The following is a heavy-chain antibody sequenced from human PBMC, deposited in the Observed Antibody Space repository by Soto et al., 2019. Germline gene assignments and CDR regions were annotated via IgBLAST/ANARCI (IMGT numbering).Heavy chain of an antibody. D-gene: IGHD2-15*01. CDR2: INHSGST. CDR1: GGSFSGYY. V-gene: IGHV4-34*01. Sequence: TSETLSLTCAFYGGSFSGYYWILIRQPPGKGLEWIGEINHSGSTNYNPSLKSRVTISVDTSKNQFSLKLSSVTAADTAVYYCARIVVVAATRSGYYFDYWGQGTLVTVSS. CDR3: ARIVVVAATRSGYYFDY. J-gene: IGHJ4*02.